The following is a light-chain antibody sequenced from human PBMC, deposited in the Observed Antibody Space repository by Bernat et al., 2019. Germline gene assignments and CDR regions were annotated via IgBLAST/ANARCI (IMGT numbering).Light chain of an antibody. CDR1: SSDVGGYNY. J-gene: IGLJ3*02. CDR3: SSYTSTSSWV. CDR2: DVS. Sequence: QSALTQPASVSGSPGQSITISCTGTSSDVGGYNYVSWYQQHPRKAPKLMIYDVSNRPSGVSNRFSGSKSGNTASLTISGLQADDEADYYCSSYTSTSSWVFGGGTKLTVL. V-gene: IGLV2-14*03.